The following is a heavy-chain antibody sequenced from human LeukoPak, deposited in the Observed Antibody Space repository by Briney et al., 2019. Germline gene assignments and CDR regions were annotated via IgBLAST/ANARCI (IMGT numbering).Heavy chain of an antibody. CDR2: INPNSGGT. V-gene: IGHV1-2*02. CDR1: GYTFTGYY. CDR3: AREVVDTITKRFDY. Sequence: ASVKVSCKASGYTFTGYYMHWVRQAPGQGLEWMGWINPNSGGTNYAQKFQGRVTMTRDTSISTAYMELSSLRAEDTAVYYCAREVVDTITKRFDYWGQGTLVTVSS. J-gene: IGHJ4*02. D-gene: IGHD3-22*01.